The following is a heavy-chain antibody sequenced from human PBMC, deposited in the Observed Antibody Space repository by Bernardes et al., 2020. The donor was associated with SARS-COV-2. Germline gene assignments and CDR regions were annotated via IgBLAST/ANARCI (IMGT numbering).Heavy chain of an antibody. Sequence: GGSLRLSCAASGFTFSSYRMSWVRQAPGKGLEWVANIKQDGSEKYYVDSVKGRFTISRDNAKNSLYLQMNSLRAEDTAVYYCARDVFEMGATPYYYGMDVWGQGTTVTVSS. CDR3: ARDVFEMGATPYYYGMDV. D-gene: IGHD1-26*01. CDR1: GFTFSSYR. CDR2: IKQDGSEK. J-gene: IGHJ6*02. V-gene: IGHV3-7*01.